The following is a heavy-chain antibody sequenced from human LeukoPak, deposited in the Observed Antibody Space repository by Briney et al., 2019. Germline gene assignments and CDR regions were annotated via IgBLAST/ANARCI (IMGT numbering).Heavy chain of an antibody. J-gene: IGHJ4*02. V-gene: IGHV4-39*01. D-gene: IGHD2-15*01. CDR3: ETHYCSGASCYSNGFDY. CDR1: SGSISNRSYY. CDR2: IYSSGST. Sequence: KPSETLSLTCTVSSGSISNRSYYWGWIRQPPGKGLEWIGSIYSSGSTYYNPSLKSRVTLSVDTSKNQFFLKLSSVTAAYTAVYCCETHYCSGASCYSNGFDYWGQGTLVTVSS.